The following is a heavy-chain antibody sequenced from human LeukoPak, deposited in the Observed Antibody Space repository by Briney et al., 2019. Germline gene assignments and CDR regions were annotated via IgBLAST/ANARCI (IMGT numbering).Heavy chain of an antibody. CDR2: IKSKAHGGTT. J-gene: IGHJ4*02. CDR3: ATDTGE. V-gene: IGHV3-15*01. CDR1: VLTLSNGW. D-gene: IGHD3-10*01. Sequence: GGSLSLSCGASVLTLSNGWMSGVRRAPGEGLEWVGRIKSKAHGGTTDYAAPVKGRFTISRDDSKNTLYLQMNSLKTEDTAVYFCATDTGEWGQGTLVTVSS.